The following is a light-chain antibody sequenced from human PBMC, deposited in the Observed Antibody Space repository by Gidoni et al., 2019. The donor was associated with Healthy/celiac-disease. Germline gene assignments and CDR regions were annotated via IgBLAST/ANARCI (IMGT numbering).Light chain of an antibody. CDR1: SSDVGGYNY. CDR2: DVS. V-gene: IGLV2-14*01. Sequence: QSALTQPASVSGSPGQPITISCTGTSSDVGGYNYVPWYQQHPGKAPKLMIYDVSTRPSGVSNRFSGSKSGNTASLTISGLQAEDEADYYCSSYTSSSTLLFGTGTKVTVL. CDR3: SSYTSSSTLL. J-gene: IGLJ1*01.